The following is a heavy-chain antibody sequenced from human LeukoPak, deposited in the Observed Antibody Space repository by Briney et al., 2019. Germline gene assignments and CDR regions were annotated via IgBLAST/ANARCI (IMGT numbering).Heavy chain of an antibody. V-gene: IGHV1-18*01. CDR3: ARGASYVILTGYSYFDY. CDR2: ISTHNGNT. J-gene: IGHJ4*02. CDR1: GYTFTSYG. Sequence: ASVKVSCKASGYTFTSYGISWVRQAPGQGLEWMGWISTHNGNTNCAQKFQGRVTMTTDTSTSTAYMELRSLRSDDTAVYHCARGASYVILTGYSYFDYWGQGTLATVSS. D-gene: IGHD3-9*01.